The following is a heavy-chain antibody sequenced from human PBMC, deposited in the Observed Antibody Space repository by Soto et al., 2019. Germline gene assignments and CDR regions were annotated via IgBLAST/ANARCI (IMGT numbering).Heavy chain of an antibody. CDR2: IYYSGST. V-gene: IGHV4-30-4*01. Sequence: QVQLQESGPGLVKPSQTLSLPCTVSGGSISSGDYYWSWIRQPPGKGLEWIGYIYYSGSTYYNPSLKGRVNISVDTAKNKFSLKLSSVTAADTAVYYCAKEDPSWFAPCGQGTLVIVSS. CDR3: AKEDPSWFAP. J-gene: IGHJ5*02. CDR1: GGSISSGDYY.